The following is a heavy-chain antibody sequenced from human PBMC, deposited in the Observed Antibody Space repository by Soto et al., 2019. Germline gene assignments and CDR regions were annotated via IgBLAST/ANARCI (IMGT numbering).Heavy chain of an antibody. D-gene: IGHD5-18*01. CDR2: ISGSGGST. Sequence: GGSLRLSCAASGFTFSSYAMSWVRQAPGKGLEWVSAISGSGGSTYYADSVKGRFTISRDNSKNTLYLQMNSLRAEDTAVYYCAKAREKGDTAMVHAGYWGQGTLVTVSS. J-gene: IGHJ4*02. V-gene: IGHV3-23*01. CDR3: AKAREKGDTAMVHAGY. CDR1: GFTFSSYA.